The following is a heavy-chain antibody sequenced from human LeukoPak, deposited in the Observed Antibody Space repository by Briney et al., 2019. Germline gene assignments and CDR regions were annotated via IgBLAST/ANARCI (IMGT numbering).Heavy chain of an antibody. Sequence: NASETLSLTCTVSGGSISSSSYYWGWIRQPPGKGLEWIGSIYYSGSTYYNPSLKSRVTISVDTSKNQFSLKLSSVTAADTAVYYCARQYCSSTSCHSSDFDYWGQGTLVTVSS. CDR2: IYYSGST. J-gene: IGHJ4*02. CDR1: GGSISSSSYY. CDR3: ARQYCSSTSCHSSDFDY. V-gene: IGHV4-39*01. D-gene: IGHD2-2*02.